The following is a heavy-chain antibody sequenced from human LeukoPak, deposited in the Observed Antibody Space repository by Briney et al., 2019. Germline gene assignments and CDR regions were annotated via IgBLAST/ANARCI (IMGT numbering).Heavy chain of an antibody. J-gene: IGHJ4*02. CDR1: GFTFSSYW. V-gene: IGHV3-7*01. D-gene: IGHD1-26*01. CDR2: IKQDGSEK. CDR3: ARTQSVGATTFDY. Sequence: PGGSLRLSCAASGFTFSSYWMSWVRQAPGKGLEWVANIKQDGSEKYYVDSVKGRFTISRDNAKNSLYLQMNSLRAEDTAVYYCARTQSVGATTFDYWGQGTLVTVSS.